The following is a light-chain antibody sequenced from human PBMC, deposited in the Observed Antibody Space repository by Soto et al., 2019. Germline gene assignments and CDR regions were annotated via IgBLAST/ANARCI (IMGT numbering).Light chain of an antibody. CDR3: QQLRSYPQT. Sequence: IQMTQSPSSLSASVGDRVTITCRASQSISSYLNWYQQKPGKAPKLLIYDASSLESGVPSTFSGSGSGTEFTLTISSLQPEDFATYYCQQLRSYPQTFGQGTKV. CDR2: DAS. CDR1: QSISSY. J-gene: IGKJ1*01. V-gene: IGKV1-13*02.